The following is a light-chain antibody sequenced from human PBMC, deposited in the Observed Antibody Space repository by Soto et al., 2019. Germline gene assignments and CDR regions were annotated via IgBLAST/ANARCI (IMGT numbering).Light chain of an antibody. Sequence: QSALTQPASVSGSPGQSITISCTGTNSDVGGYDRVSWYQQHPDKAPKLILYEATKRPSGGSSRFSGSKSGNTASLTIFGLKAEDEALYYCCSYAGRTSWAFSGGTKLTVL. J-gene: IGLJ3*02. CDR1: NSDVGGYDR. CDR2: EAT. V-gene: IGLV2-23*01. CDR3: CSYAGRTSWA.